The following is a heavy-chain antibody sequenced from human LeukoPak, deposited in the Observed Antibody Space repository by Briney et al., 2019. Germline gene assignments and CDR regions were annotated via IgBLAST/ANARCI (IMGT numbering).Heavy chain of an antibody. V-gene: IGHV3-74*01. J-gene: IGHJ2*01. D-gene: IGHD6-13*01. CDR2: INLDGSGT. CDR1: GFTFSSYS. Sequence: GGSLRLSCAASGFTFSSYSMNWVRQAPGKGLVWVSRINLDGSGTTYADSVKGRFTFSRDIAKNTLYLQMNSLRAEDTAVYYCARTSSWYGGDFDLWGRGTLVAVSS. CDR3: ARTSSWYGGDFDL.